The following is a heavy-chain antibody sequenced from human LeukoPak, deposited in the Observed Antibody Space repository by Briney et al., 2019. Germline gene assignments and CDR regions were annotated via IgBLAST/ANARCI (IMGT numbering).Heavy chain of an antibody. Sequence: PSETLSLTCTVSGGSISSSSYYWGWIRQPPGKGLEWIGYIYYSGSTNYNPSLKSRVTISVDTSKNQFSLKLSSVTAADTAVYYCARAHGSGSYEGPFDYWGQGTLVTVSS. CDR1: GGSISSSSYY. J-gene: IGHJ4*02. D-gene: IGHD3-10*01. CDR3: ARAHGSGSYEGPFDY. CDR2: IYYSGST. V-gene: IGHV4-61*05.